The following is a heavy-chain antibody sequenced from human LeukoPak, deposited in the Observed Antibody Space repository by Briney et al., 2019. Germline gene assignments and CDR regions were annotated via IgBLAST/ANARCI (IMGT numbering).Heavy chain of an antibody. CDR1: GYALTELS. CDR3: ATDPVAAAGERRYYYYMDV. Sequence: ASVKVSCKVSGYALTELSMHWVRQAPGKGLEWMGGFDPEDGETIYAQKFQGRVTMTEDTSTDTAYMELSSLRSEDTAVYYCATDPVAAAGERRYYYYMDVWGKGTTVTVSS. CDR2: FDPEDGET. J-gene: IGHJ6*03. V-gene: IGHV1-24*01. D-gene: IGHD6-13*01.